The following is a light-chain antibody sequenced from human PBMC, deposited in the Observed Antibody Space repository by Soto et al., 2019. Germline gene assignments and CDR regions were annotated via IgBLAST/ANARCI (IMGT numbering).Light chain of an antibody. CDR2: AAS. CDR1: QGINIY. Sequence: DVQMTQSPSSLSASVGDRVTITCRAGQGINIYLAWYQQKPGKVPKLLIDAASTLQTGVPSRFRGSGSGTDFTLTISSLQPEDVATYYGQKYDRAPLAFGGGTKVEIK. CDR3: QKYDRAPLA. J-gene: IGKJ4*01. V-gene: IGKV1-27*01.